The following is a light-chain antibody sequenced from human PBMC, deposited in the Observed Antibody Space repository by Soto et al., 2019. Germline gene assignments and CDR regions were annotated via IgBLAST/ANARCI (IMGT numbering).Light chain of an antibody. J-gene: IGLJ1*01. V-gene: IGLV2-8*01. Sequence: QSVLTQPPSASGSPGQSVTISCTGTTSDVGGYNYVSWYQQHPGKAPKLMIYEVIKRPSGVPDRFSGSKSGNTASLTVSGLQAEDEADYYCTSYVPSDNYVFGTWTKVTVL. CDR1: TSDVGGYNY. CDR3: TSYVPSDNYV. CDR2: EVI.